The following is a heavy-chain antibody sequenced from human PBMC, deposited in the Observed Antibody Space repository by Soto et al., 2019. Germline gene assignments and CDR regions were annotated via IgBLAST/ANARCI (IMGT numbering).Heavy chain of an antibody. D-gene: IGHD3-3*01. CDR2: IIPIFGTA. CDR3: ARGGGRFLEWPTHGRLSNWFDP. V-gene: IGHV1-69*01. CDR1: GGTFSSYA. J-gene: IGHJ5*02. Sequence: QVQLVQSGAEVKKPGSSVKVSCKASGGTFSSYAISWVRQAPGQGLEWMGGIIPIFGTANYAQTFQGRVRITADETKSTAYMELSSLRSEDTAVYYCARGGGRFLEWPTHGRLSNWFDPWGQGTLVTVSS.